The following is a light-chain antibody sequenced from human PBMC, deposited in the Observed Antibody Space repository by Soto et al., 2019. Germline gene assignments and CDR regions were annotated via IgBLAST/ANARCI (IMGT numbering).Light chain of an antibody. V-gene: IGLV2-14*01. CDR1: SSDVGGYNY. CDR2: DVS. Sequence: QSVLTQPASVSGSPGQSITISCTGTSSDVGGYNYVSWYQQHPGNAPKLMIYDVSNRPSGVSNRFSGSKSGNTASLTISGLQAEDEADYYCSSYTSSSTLFGGGTKLTVL. J-gene: IGLJ2*01. CDR3: SSYTSSSTL.